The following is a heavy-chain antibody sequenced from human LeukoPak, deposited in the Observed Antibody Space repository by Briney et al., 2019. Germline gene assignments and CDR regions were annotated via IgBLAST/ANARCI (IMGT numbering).Heavy chain of an antibody. V-gene: IGHV3-33*01. J-gene: IGHJ5*02. CDR1: GFTFSSYG. CDR3: ARDESFGELTP. CDR2: VWYDGSNK. Sequence: PGRSLRLSCAASGFTFSSYGMHWVRQAPGKGLEWVAVVWYDGSNKYYADSVKGRFTISRDNSKNTLCLQMNSLRAEDTAVYYCARDESFGELTPWGQGTLVTVSS. D-gene: IGHD3-10*01.